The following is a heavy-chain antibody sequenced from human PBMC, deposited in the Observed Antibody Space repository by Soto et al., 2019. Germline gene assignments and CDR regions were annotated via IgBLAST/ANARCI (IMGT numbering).Heavy chain of an antibody. J-gene: IGHJ4*02. CDR1: GFTFSSYS. CDR2: ISSSSTI. CDR3: AREERFLEWFPRGNFDY. V-gene: IGHV3-48*01. D-gene: IGHD3-3*01. Sequence: PGGSLRLSCAASGFTFSSYSMNWVRQAPGKGLEWVSYISSSSTIYYADSVKGRFTISRDNAKNSLYLQMNSLRAEDTAVYYCAREERFLEWFPRGNFDYWGQGTLVTVSS.